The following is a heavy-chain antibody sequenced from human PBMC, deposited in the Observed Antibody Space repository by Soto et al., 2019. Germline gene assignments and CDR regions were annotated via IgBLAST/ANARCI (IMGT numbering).Heavy chain of an antibody. J-gene: IGHJ4*02. Sequence: EVQLVESGGGLIQPGGSLRLSCAVSGFTVSNNYMSWVRQAPGKGLEGVSVIYSGGYTAYGDSVKGRFTISRDNPKNTPPLQMNSRPARGAAVYYCGTPPGGGGYWGQGTLVTVSS. CDR2: IYSGGYT. CDR3: GTPPGGGGY. CDR1: GFTVSNNY. V-gene: IGHV3-53*01. D-gene: IGHD3-16*01.